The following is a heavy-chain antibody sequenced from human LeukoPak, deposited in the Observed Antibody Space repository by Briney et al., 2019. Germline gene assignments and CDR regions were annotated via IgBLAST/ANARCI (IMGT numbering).Heavy chain of an antibody. V-gene: IGHV3-73*01. D-gene: IGHD2-15*01. Sequence: GGSLRLSCAASGFDFSGFYMHWVRQASGRGLEWVGLIRSKASSYTTVYAASVKGRFTISRDDSKNTAYLQMNSLKAEDTAVYYSTRQDCSGGSCSYVDYWGQGTLVTVSS. CDR2: IRSKASSYTT. CDR3: TRQDCSGGSCSYVDY. CDR1: GFDFSGFY. J-gene: IGHJ4*02.